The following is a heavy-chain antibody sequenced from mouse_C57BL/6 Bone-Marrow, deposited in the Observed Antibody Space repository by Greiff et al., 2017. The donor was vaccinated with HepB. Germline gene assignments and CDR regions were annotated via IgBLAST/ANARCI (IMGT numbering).Heavy chain of an antibody. CDR2: INPNNGGT. D-gene: IGHD1-1*01. CDR1: GYTFTDYN. Sequence: EVQRVESGPELVKPGASVKIPCKASGYTFTDYNMDWVKQSHGKSLEWIGDINPNNGGTIYNQKFKGKATLTVDKSSSTAYMELRSLTSEDTAVYYCARYRYYGSSWYFDVWGTGTTVTVSS. CDR3: ARYRYYGSSWYFDV. J-gene: IGHJ1*03. V-gene: IGHV1-18*01.